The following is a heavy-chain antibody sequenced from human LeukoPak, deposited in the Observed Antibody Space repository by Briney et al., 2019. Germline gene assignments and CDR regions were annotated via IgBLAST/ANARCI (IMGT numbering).Heavy chain of an antibody. Sequence: GGSLRLSCAASGFTFSSYAMSWVRQAPGKGLEWVSAISGSGGSTYYADSVKGRFTISRDNSKNTLYLQRNSLRAEDTAVYYCANSGYCSGGSCHTRGYFDYCGQGTLVTVSS. J-gene: IGHJ4*02. V-gene: IGHV3-23*01. D-gene: IGHD2-15*01. CDR3: ANSGYCSGGSCHTRGYFDY. CDR1: GFTFSSYA. CDR2: ISGSGGST.